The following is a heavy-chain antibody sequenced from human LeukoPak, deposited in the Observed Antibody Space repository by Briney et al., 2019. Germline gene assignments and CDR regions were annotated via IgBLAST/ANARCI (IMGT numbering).Heavy chain of an antibody. J-gene: IGHJ3*02. Sequence: PGRSLRLSCAASGFTFDDYAMHWVRQAPGKGLEWVSGISWNSGSIGYADSVKGRFTISRDNAKNSLYLQINSLRVEDTAVYYCARILTTEDAFDIWGQGTMVTVSS. D-gene: IGHD4-17*01. CDR3: ARILTTEDAFDI. CDR2: ISWNSGSI. V-gene: IGHV3-9*01. CDR1: GFTFDDYA.